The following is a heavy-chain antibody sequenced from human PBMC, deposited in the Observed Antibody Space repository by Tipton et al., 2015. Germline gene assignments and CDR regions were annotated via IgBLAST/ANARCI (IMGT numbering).Heavy chain of an antibody. CDR3: ARAGSFRFDY. D-gene: IGHD3-10*01. Sequence: SLRLSCAASGFTFSIFWMHWVRQAPGKGLVWVSRINSDGSTIDYADSVKGRFTISRDNAKNTLYLQMNSLGGEDTAVYYCARAGSFRFDYWGQGNLVTVSS. V-gene: IGHV3-74*01. J-gene: IGHJ4*02. CDR2: INSDGSTI. CDR1: GFTFSIFW.